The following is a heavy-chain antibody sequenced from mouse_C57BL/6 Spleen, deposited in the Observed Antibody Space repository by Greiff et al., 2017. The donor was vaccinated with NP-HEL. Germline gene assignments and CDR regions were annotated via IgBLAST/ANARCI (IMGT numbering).Heavy chain of an antibody. J-gene: IGHJ3*01. Sequence: VQLQQSGPELVKPGASVKISCKASGYSFTSYYIHWVKQRPGQGLEWIGWIYPGSGNTKYNEKFKGKATLTADTSSSTAYMQLSSLTSEDSAVYYCARGDSNSFAYWGQGTLVTVSA. CDR3: ARGDSNSFAY. D-gene: IGHD2-5*01. CDR2: IYPGSGNT. CDR1: GYSFTSYY. V-gene: IGHV1-66*01.